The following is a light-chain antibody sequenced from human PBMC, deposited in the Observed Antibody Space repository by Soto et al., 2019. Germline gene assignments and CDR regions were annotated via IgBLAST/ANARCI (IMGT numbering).Light chain of an antibody. CDR2: GAS. J-gene: IGKJ1*01. Sequence: EIVLTQSPGTLSLTPGERATVSCRASHSVSSNYLAWYQQKPGQAPRLLIHGASTRATGIPDRFSGSGSGTDFTLTISRLEPEDFAVYYCQQYGGSQRWTFGQGTKVEIK. CDR3: QQYGGSQRWT. CDR1: HSVSSNY. V-gene: IGKV3-20*01.